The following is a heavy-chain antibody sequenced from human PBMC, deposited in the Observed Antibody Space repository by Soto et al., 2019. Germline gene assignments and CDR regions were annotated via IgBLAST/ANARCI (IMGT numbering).Heavy chain of an antibody. D-gene: IGHD3-22*01. CDR1: GFTFSSYA. Sequence: GGSLRLSCAASGFTFSSYAMSWVRQAPGKGLEWVSAISGSGGSTYYADSVKGRFTISRDNSKNTLYLQMNSLRAEDTAVYYCAKSRYYDSSGYQGPLGYFDYWGQGTLVTVSS. CDR2: ISGSGGST. J-gene: IGHJ4*02. V-gene: IGHV3-23*01. CDR3: AKSRYYDSSGYQGPLGYFDY.